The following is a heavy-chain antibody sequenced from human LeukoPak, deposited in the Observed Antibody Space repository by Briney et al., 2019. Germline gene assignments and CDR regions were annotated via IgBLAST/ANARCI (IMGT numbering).Heavy chain of an antibody. CDR3: AKAFGGRDIVVVPARPSDY. D-gene: IGHD2-2*01. CDR2: ISGSGGST. J-gene: IGHJ4*02. CDR1: GFTFGDYA. Sequence: GGSLRLSCTASGFTFGDYAMSWVRQAPGKGLEWVSAISGSGGSTYYADSVKGRFTISRDNSKNTLYLQMNSLRAEDTAVYYCAKAFGGRDIVVVPARPSDYWGQGTLVTVSS. V-gene: IGHV3-23*01.